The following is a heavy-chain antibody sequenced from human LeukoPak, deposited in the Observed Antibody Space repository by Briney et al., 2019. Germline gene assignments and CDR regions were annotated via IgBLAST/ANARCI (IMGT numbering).Heavy chain of an antibody. CDR3: ARVVFGVAGGDY. Sequence: GGSLRLSCAASGFIFSSYNMIWVRQAPGKGLECISYITSSSDTIHYADSVKGRFAVSRDNVKNLLYLQMNSLRVEDTALYYCARVVFGVAGGDYWGQGTLVSVSS. V-gene: IGHV3-48*01. D-gene: IGHD3-3*01. CDR1: GFIFSSYN. CDR2: ITSSSDTI. J-gene: IGHJ4*02.